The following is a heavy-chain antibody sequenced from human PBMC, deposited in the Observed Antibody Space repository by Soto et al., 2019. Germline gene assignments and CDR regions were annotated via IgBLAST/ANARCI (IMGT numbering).Heavy chain of an antibody. V-gene: IGHV3-7*03. CDR3: ASAGHCSSASCLHFNY. CDR2: IKQAGSEK. CDR1: GFTFSSYW. Sequence: PGGSLRLSCAASGFTFSSYWMRWVRQAPGRGLECLDNIKQAGSEKYYVDSVKGRFTISRDNAKNSLYMQMNSLRASDTAVYYWASAGHCSSASCLHFNYWGQGAMVTVSS. J-gene: IGHJ4*02. D-gene: IGHD2-2*01.